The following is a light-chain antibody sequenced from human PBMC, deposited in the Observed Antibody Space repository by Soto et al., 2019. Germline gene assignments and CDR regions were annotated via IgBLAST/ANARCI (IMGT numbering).Light chain of an antibody. CDR2: DAS. V-gene: IGKV3D-20*01. Sequence: EILLTQSPATLSLSPGERATLSCGASQIVSTSQLAWFQQKPGLAPRLLIYDASRRPPGIPDRFSGGGSGTDFTLTISRLEAEDFAVYYCQQYGSSPFTFGPGTKVDI. CDR1: QIVSTSQ. J-gene: IGKJ3*01. CDR3: QQYGSSPFT.